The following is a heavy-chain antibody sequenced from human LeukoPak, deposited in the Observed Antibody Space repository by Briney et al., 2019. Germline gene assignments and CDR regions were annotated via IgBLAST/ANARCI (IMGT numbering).Heavy chain of an antibody. Sequence: PSGGSLRLSCAASGFSVSSNYMSWVRQAPGKGLEWVSVIYSGGSTYYADSVKGRFTISRDNSKNTLFLQMDSLRAEDTAVYYCARDMSPWESRNPDAFDIWGQGTMVTVSS. J-gene: IGHJ3*02. CDR3: ARDMSPWESRNPDAFDI. D-gene: IGHD1-14*01. CDR1: GFSVSSNY. CDR2: IYSGGST. V-gene: IGHV3-53*01.